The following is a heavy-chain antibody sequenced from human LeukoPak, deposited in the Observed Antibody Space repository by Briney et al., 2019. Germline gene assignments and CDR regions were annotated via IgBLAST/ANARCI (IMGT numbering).Heavy chain of an antibody. Sequence: GASVKVSCKASGYTFPSYGISWVRQAPGQGLEWMGWISAYNGNTNYAQKLQGRVTMTTDTSTSTAYMELRSLRSDDTAVYYCARDLGDYYDFWSGYHDYWGQGTLVTVSS. CDR1: GYTFPSYG. D-gene: IGHD3-3*01. CDR2: ISAYNGNT. V-gene: IGHV1-18*01. J-gene: IGHJ4*02. CDR3: ARDLGDYYDFWSGYHDY.